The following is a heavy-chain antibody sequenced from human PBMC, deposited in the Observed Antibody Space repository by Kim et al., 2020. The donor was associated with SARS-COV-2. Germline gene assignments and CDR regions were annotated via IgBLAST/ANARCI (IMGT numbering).Heavy chain of an antibody. D-gene: IGHD1-26*01. V-gene: IGHV3-74*03. J-gene: IGHJ1*01. CDR3: ARDQQCDTIVGAAGPEYFQR. CDR1: GFNFRTYW. CDR2: INSDGSER. Sequence: GGSLRLFCAASGFNFRTYWMHWVRHVPGKGLKWVSRINSDGSERTYADAVRGRFTISRDNAKNTVYLQMDSLTVEDMGVYYCARDQQCDTIVGAAGPEYFQRWGQGPLVTVAS.